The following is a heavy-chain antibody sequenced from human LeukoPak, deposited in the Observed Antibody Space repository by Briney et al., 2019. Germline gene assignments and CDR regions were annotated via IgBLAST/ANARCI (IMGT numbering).Heavy chain of an antibody. J-gene: IGHJ4*02. CDR2: IYHSGST. V-gene: IGHV4-38-2*01. D-gene: IGHD6-19*01. Sequence: SETLSLTCAVSGYSISSGYYWGWIRQPPGKGLEWIGSIYHSGSTYYNPSLKSRVTISVDTSKNQFSLKLSSVTAADTAVYYCAGHWAVAGTTLDYWGQGTLVTVSS. CDR3: AGHWAVAGTTLDY. CDR1: GYSISSGYY.